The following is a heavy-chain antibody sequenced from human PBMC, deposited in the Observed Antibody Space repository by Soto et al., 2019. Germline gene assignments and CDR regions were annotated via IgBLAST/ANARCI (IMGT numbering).Heavy chain of an antibody. Sequence: GGSMRLSCAASGFTLSSYGRHWVRQAPGKGLEWVAVISYDGSNKYYADSVKGRFTISRDNSKNTLYLQMNSLRAEDTAVYYCAKGVAYGDYGGVVYYYYGMDVWGQGTTVTVSS. V-gene: IGHV3-30*18. J-gene: IGHJ6*02. D-gene: IGHD4-17*01. CDR3: AKGVAYGDYGGVVYYYYGMDV. CDR1: GFTLSSYG. CDR2: ISYDGSNK.